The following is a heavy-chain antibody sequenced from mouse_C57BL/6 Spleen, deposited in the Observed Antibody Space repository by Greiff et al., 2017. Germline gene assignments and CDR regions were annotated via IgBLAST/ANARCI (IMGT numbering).Heavy chain of an antibody. CDR3: ARFATVVDFDY. V-gene: IGHV1-85*01. CDR1: GYTFTSYD. J-gene: IGHJ2*01. Sequence: VQLQQSGPELVKPGDSVKLSCKASGYTFTSYDINWVQQRPGKGLEWIGWIYPSDGSTKYNEKLKGKATLTVDTSSSTAYMELHSLTSEDSAVYFFARFATVVDFDYWGQGTTLTVSS. CDR2: IYPSDGST. D-gene: IGHD1-1*01.